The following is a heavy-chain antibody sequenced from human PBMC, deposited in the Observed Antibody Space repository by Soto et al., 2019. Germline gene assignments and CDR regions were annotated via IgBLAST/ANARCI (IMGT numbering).Heavy chain of an antibody. CDR2: VNPKSGGT. CDR3: ARGPSNDFWSGYYGGNMDD. Sequence: ASVRVSCKPFGYSFTDYYIHWVRQAPGQGLEWLGWVNPKSGGTIYAQRFQGRVTMTRDTSISTAFMELTRVTSDDTAVYYCARGPSNDFWSGYYGGNMDDWGQRTQVTVSS. D-gene: IGHD3-3*01. V-gene: IGHV1-2*02. CDR1: GYSFTDYY. J-gene: IGHJ4*02.